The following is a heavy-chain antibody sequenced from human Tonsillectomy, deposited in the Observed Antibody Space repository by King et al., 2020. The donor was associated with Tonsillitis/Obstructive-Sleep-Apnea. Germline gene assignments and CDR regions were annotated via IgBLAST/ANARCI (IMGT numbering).Heavy chain of an antibody. CDR1: GYTFTSYD. CDR2: MNPNSGNT. Sequence: VQLVESGAEVKKPGASVKVSCKVSGYTFTSYDINWVRQATGQGPEWMGWMNPNSGNTGYAQKFQGRVTMTRNTSISTAYMELSSLRSEDTAVYYCARGIRPVGSSRYFDLWGRGTLVTVSS. D-gene: IGHD6-6*01. CDR3: ARGIRPVGSSRYFDL. J-gene: IGHJ2*01. V-gene: IGHV1-8*01.